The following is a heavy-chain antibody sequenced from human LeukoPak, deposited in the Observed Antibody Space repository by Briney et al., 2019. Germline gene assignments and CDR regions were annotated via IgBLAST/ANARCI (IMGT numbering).Heavy chain of an antibody. D-gene: IGHD6-19*01. CDR1: GDSISGSY. CDR3: ARLGRVAAAGAYDYHALDV. Sequence: PSETLSLTCTVSGDSISGSYWSWIRQPPGKRLEWIGSGSTNYNPSLKSRATFSVDTSKNQFSMKLNSVTAADTALYYCARLGRVAAAGAYDYHALDVWGQGTTVTVSS. J-gene: IGHJ6*02. CDR2: GST. V-gene: IGHV4-59*08.